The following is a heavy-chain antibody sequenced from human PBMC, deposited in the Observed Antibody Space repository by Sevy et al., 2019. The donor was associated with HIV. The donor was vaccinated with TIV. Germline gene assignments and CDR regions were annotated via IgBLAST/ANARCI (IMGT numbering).Heavy chain of an antibody. CDR1: GFTFSGSA. V-gene: IGHV3-73*01. D-gene: IGHD3-22*01. CDR2: IRSKANSYAT. CDR3: TRPLYYYDSSGYSPPDAFDI. J-gene: IGHJ3*02. Sequence: GGSLRLSCAASGFTFSGSAMHWVRQASGKGLEWVGRIRSKANSYATAYAASVKGRFTISRDDSKNTAYLQMNSLETEDTAVYYCTRPLYYYDSSGYSPPDAFDIWGQGTMVTVSS.